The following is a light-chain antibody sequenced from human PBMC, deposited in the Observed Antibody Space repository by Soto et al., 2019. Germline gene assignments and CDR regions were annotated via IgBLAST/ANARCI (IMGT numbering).Light chain of an antibody. Sequence: QSVLTQPRSVSGSPGQSGTISFTGTSSDVGGYNYVSWYQQHPGKAPKLMIYDVSKRPSGVPNRFSGSKSGNTASLTISGLQAEDEADYYCCSYAGSYTWVFGTGTKVTVL. CDR2: DVS. V-gene: IGLV2-11*01. CDR1: SSDVGGYNY. CDR3: CSYAGSYTWV. J-gene: IGLJ1*01.